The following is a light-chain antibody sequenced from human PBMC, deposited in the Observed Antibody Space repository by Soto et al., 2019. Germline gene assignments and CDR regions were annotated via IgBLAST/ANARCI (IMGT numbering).Light chain of an antibody. CDR3: QQTYSTPRGA. V-gene: IGKV1-39*01. Sequence: DIQMTQSPSSLSASVGDRVTITCRASESISNNLNWYQQKPGKAPKLLIYAASTLQSGVPSRFSGGGSGTDFTLTIGSLQPEDFTTYYCQQTYSTPRGAFGQGTTVEIK. CDR2: AAS. CDR1: ESISNN. J-gene: IGKJ1*01.